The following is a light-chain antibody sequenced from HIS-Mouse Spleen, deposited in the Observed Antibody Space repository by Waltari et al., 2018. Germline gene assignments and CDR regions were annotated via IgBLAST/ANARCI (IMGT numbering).Light chain of an antibody. CDR2: EGS. CDR3: CSYAGSSTLV. Sequence: QSALTQPASVSGSPGQSITISCTGTSSDVGSYNLVSWYQQHPGKAPKLMIYEGSKRPSGVSNRFPGSKSGNTASLPISGLQAEDEADYYCCSYAGSSTLVFGGGTKLTVL. CDR1: SSDVGSYNL. V-gene: IGLV2-23*01. J-gene: IGLJ2*01.